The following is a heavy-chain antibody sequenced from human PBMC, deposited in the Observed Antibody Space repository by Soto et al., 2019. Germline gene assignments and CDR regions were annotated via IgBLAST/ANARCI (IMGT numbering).Heavy chain of an antibody. Sequence: EVQLVESGGGLVQPGGSLRLSCAASGFTVSSKYMSWVRQAPGKGLEWVSVIYSGGNTYYADSVKGRFTISRDNSKNTLYLRMNSLRAEDTAVYYCARYGSGSCFDYWGQGTLVTVSS. CDR3: ARYGSGSCFDY. CDR1: GFTVSSKY. J-gene: IGHJ4*02. V-gene: IGHV3-66*01. D-gene: IGHD3-10*01. CDR2: IYSGGNT.